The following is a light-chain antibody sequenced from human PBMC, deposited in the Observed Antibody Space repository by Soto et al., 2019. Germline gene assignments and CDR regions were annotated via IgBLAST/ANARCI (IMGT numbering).Light chain of an antibody. CDR2: EVY. J-gene: IGLJ3*02. CDR3: SSYTVTNTLV. Sequence: QSVLTQPPSASGSPGQSVAISCTGTSSDVGGYDYVSWFQQHPGKAPKLMIYEVYKRPSGVPDRFSGSKSGNTASLTVSGXXXXXXADYYCSSYTVTNTLVFGGGTQLTVL. CDR1: SSDVGGYDY. V-gene: IGLV2-8*01.